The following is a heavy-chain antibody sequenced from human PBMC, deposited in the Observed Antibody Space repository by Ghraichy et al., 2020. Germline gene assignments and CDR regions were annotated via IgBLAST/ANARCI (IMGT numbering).Heavy chain of an antibody. V-gene: IGHV3-23*01. CDR3: AKDLRSSGWYDFDY. J-gene: IGHJ4*02. CDR2: ITGSSSST. CDR1: GFTFSSYA. D-gene: IGHD6-19*01. Sequence: GESLNISCAASGFTFSSYAMSWVRQAPGKGLEWVSTITGSSSSTYYADSVRGRFTISRDNSKSTLYLQMNDLRAEDTAVYYCAKDLRSSGWYDFDYWGQGTLVTVSS.